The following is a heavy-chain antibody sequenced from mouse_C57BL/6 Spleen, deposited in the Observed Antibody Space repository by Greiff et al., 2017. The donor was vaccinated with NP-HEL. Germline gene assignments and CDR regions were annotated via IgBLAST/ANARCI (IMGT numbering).Heavy chain of an antibody. D-gene: IGHD1-1*01. J-gene: IGHJ3*01. V-gene: IGHV1-69*01. CDR2: IDPSDSYT. CDR3: ARSPSGSSYRFAY. CDR1: GYTFTSYW. Sequence: QVQLKQPGAELVMPGASVKLSCKASGYTFTSYWMHWVKQRPGQGLEWIGEIDPSDSYTNYNQKFKGKSTLTVDKSSSTAYMQLSSLTSEDSAVYYCARSPSGSSYRFAYWGQGTLVTVSA.